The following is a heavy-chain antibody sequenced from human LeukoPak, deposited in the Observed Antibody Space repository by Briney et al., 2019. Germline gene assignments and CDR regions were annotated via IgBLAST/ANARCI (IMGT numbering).Heavy chain of an antibody. V-gene: IGHV1-69*05. CDR1: GGTLSSYA. CDR3: ARGTYYYDFWSGYGGPFDY. J-gene: IGHJ4*02. Sequence: SVKVSCKASGGTLSSYAISWVRQAPGQGLEWMGRNIPIFGTANYAQKFQGRVTITTDESTSTAYMELSSLRSEDTAVYYCARGTYYYDFWSGYGGPFDYWGQGTLVTVSS. CDR2: NIPIFGTA. D-gene: IGHD3-3*01.